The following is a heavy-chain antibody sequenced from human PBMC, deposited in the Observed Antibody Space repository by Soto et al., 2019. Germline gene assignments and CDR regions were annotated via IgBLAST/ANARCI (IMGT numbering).Heavy chain of an antibody. Sequence: SLKGRFTISRDNAKYSLYLQMNSLTAEDTAVYYCAIIVGATRVDNWCQGPLVTVSS. V-gene: IGHV3-21*01. D-gene: IGHD1-26*01. J-gene: IGHJ4*02. CDR3: AIIVGATRVDN.